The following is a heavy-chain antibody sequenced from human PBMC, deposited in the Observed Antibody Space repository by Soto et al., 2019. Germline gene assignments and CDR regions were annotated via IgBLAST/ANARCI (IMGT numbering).Heavy chain of an antibody. V-gene: IGHV3-30*04. Sequence: QVQLVESGGGVVQPGRSLRLSCAASGFTFSSYAMHWVRQAPDKGLEWVALMSDDGRNKFYADSVRGRFTISRDNSKNTVYLQMNSLRAEDTAVYYCTRGGGSSTSRFDPWGQGTLVTVSS. J-gene: IGHJ5*02. CDR2: MSDDGRNK. CDR3: TRGGGSSTSRFDP. CDR1: GFTFSSYA. D-gene: IGHD6-6*01.